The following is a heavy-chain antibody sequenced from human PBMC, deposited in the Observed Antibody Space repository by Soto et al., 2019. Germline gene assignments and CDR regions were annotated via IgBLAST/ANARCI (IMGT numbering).Heavy chain of an antibody. CDR1: GYTFSTYG. CDR2: IGADNGDT. J-gene: IGHJ5*02. V-gene: IGHV1-18*01. D-gene: IGHD1-1*01. Sequence: QVQLVQSGAEVKKPGASVKVSCKASGYTFSTYGFSWVRQAPGQGLEWMGWIGADNGDTNYAQNFQGRVTMTTDNPTTTTCRELRSQASDNTAVYFCARDWKGAEGFDPWGQETLVTVSS. CDR3: ARDWKGAEGFDP.